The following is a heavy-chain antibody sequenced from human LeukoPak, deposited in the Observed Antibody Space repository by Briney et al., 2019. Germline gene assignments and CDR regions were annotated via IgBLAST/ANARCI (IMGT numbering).Heavy chain of an antibody. CDR1: GCIFSSYW. V-gene: IGHV3-7*01. CDR2: IKEDGRDK. Sequence: GGSLRLSCAASGCIFSSYWMAWLRQAPGKGREGVANIKEDGRDKHYVDSLKGRFTISRDNAKNSLYLQMDSLRAEDTAVYYCARDAGYGYDRFDYWGQGTQVTVSS. CDR3: ARDAGYGYDRFDY. J-gene: IGHJ4*02. D-gene: IGHD5-18*01.